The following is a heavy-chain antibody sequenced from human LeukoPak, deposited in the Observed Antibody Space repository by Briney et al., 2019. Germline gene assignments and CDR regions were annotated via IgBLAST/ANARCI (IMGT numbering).Heavy chain of an antibody. D-gene: IGHD6-6*01. V-gene: IGHV3-23*01. CDR1: GFNLCGHA. J-gene: IGHJ4*02. CDR3: ARRSDVRTFDY. CDR2: ISGSGAST. Sequence: GSLRLSCSASGFNLCGHAMSWVRQAPGKGLEWVSAISGSGASTYYADSVVGRFTISRDNSKNTLYLQMNSLRAEDTAVYYCARRSDVRTFDYWGQGTLVTVSS.